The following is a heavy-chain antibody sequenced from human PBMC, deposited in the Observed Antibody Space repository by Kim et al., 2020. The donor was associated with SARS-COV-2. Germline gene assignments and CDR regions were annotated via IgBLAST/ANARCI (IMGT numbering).Heavy chain of an antibody. J-gene: IGHJ5*02. Sequence: SETLSLTCAVYGGSFSGYYWSWIRQPPGKGLEWIGEINHSGSTNYNPSLKSRVTISVDTSKNQFSLKLSSVTAADTAVYYCARGGFNPLLYCGGDCYNWFDPWGQGTLVTVSS. D-gene: IGHD2-21*01. V-gene: IGHV4-34*01. CDR3: ARGGFNPLLYCGGDCYNWFDP. CDR2: INHSGST. CDR1: GGSFSGYY.